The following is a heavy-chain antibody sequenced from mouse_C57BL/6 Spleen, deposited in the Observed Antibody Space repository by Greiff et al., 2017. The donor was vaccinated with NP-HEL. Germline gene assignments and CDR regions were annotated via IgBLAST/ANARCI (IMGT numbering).Heavy chain of an antibody. D-gene: IGHD1-1*01. CDR1: GFTFSSYT. Sequence: EVMLVESAGGLVKPGGSLKLSCAASGFTFSSYTMSWVRQTPEKRLEWVATISGGGGNTYYPDRVKGRFTISRDNAKNTLYLQMCSLRSEDTALYYCATLYYYGSSYAMDYWGQGTSVTVSS. CDR3: ATLYYYGSSYAMDY. J-gene: IGHJ4*01. CDR2: ISGGGGNT. V-gene: IGHV5-9*01.